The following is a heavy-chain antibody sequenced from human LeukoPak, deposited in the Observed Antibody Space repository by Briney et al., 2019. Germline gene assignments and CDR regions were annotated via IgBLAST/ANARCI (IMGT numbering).Heavy chain of an antibody. CDR1: GFTFSSYG. CDR2: IRYDGSNK. CDR3: AKGGYIVVVPAATPLFDY. J-gene: IGHJ4*02. V-gene: IGHV3-30*02. Sequence: GGSLRLSCAASGFTFSSYGMHWVRQAPGKGLEWVAFIRYDGSNKYYADSVKGRFTISRDNSKNTLYLQVNSLRAEDTAVYYCAKGGYIVVVPAATPLFDYWGQGTLVTVSS. D-gene: IGHD2-2*01.